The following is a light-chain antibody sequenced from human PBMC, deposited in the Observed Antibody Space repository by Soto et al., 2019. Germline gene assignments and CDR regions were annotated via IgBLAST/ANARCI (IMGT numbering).Light chain of an antibody. CDR1: QRVGNNY. J-gene: IGKJ5*01. CDR3: QQYGSSPPIT. CDR2: GTS. V-gene: IGKV3-20*01. Sequence: EIVLTQSPGTLSLSPGERATLSYRASQRVGNNYLAWYQHKPGQAPRLLIYGTSTRATGIPDRFSGSGSATDFTLTISRLEPEDFAVYYCQQYGSSPPITFGQGTRLEIK.